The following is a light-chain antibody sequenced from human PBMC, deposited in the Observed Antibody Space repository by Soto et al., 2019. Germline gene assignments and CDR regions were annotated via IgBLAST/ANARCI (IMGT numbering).Light chain of an antibody. CDR2: KNN. CDR3: AAWDDSLNGVL. Sequence: QPVLTQPPSASGTPGQRVTISCSGSSSNIGSNTVNWYQQLPGMAPKFLIYKNNQRPSGVPDRFSGSKSGTSASLAISGLQSEDEADYYCAAWDDSLNGVLFGGGTKLTVL. V-gene: IGLV1-44*01. J-gene: IGLJ2*01. CDR1: SSNIGSNT.